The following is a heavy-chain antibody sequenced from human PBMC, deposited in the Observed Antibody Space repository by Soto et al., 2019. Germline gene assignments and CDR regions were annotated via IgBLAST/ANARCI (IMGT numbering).Heavy chain of an antibody. CDR1: GGTLRIYT. CDR2: IIPILDIT. Sequence: ASVKVSCKASGGTLRIYTITWVRQAPGQGLEWMGRIIPILDITNYAQNFQGRVTLTADKSTSTGYMELSSLRSEDTAVYYCVVYETNLDSWGQGTLVTRSS. D-gene: IGHD5-12*01. V-gene: IGHV1-69*02. CDR3: VVYETNLDS. J-gene: IGHJ4*02.